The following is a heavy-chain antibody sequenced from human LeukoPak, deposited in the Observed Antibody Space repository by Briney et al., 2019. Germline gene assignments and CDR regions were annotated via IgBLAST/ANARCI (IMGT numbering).Heavy chain of an antibody. CDR3: ARGYYYDSSGYFP. D-gene: IGHD3-22*01. J-gene: IGHJ4*02. V-gene: IGHV3-7*04. CDR1: GFTFSSYW. Sequence: GGSLRLSCAASGFTFSSYWMSWVRQAPGKGLEWVANIKQDGSEKYYVDSVKGRFTISRDSAKNSLYLQMNSLRAEDTAVYYCARGYYYDSSGYFPWGQGTLVTVSS. CDR2: IKQDGSEK.